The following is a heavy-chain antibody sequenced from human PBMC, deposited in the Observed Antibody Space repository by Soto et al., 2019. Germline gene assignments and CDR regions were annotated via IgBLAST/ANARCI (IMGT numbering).Heavy chain of an antibody. V-gene: IGHV3-11*06. D-gene: IGHD6-6*01. CDR3: ARAPRARSLDY. J-gene: IGHJ4*02. Sequence: GGSLRLSCAASGVTVSDYYMSWIRQAPGKGLEWLSYISSSSTYTNYADSVKGRFTISRDNAKNSLYLQMNSLRAEDTAVYYCARAPRARSLDYWGQGTLVTVSS. CDR1: GVTVSDYY. CDR2: ISSSSTYT.